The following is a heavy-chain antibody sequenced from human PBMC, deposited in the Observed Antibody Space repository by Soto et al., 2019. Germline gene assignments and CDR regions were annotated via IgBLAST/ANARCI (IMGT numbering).Heavy chain of an antibody. Sequence: QVQLQESGPGLLKPSQTLSLTCTVSGGSISSGGYYRSWIRQHPGKGLEWIGYIYYSGSTYYNPTLMSRVTTSVDTTKSKVSLKLGSVTAADTAVYYCARDSYDALDSWVQATMVTV. D-gene: IGHD1-26*01. V-gene: IGHV4-31*03. J-gene: IGHJ3*02. CDR1: GGSISSGGYY. CDR2: IYYSGST. CDR3: ARDSYDALDS.